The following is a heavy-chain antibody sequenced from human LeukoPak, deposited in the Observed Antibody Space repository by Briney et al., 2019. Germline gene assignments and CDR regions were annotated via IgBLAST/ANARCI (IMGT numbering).Heavy chain of an antibody. CDR3: ARHGDTVTMRSYFDY. J-gene: IGHJ4*02. Sequence: GESLKISCRASGYQFTNYWIGWVRQVPGKGVEWMGIIYPGDSDIIYSPSFQGQVTISADKSISTAYLQFSSLRASDTAIYYCARHGDTVTMRSYFDYWGQGTLVTVSS. CDR1: GYQFTNYW. D-gene: IGHD4-17*01. V-gene: IGHV5-51*01. CDR2: IYPGDSDI.